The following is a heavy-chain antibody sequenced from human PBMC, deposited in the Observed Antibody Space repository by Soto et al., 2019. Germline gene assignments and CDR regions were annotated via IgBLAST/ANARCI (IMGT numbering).Heavy chain of an antibody. D-gene: IGHD3-22*01. V-gene: IGHV3-13*04. CDR1: GFTFSSYD. Sequence: GGSLRLSCSASGFTFSSYDMHWVRQGTGKGLEWVSAIGTTGDTYYAGSVKGRSTISRENAKNSLYLQMNSLRAGDTAIYFCARAIGPTLFDYWGQGTLVTVPQ. CDR2: IGTTGDT. J-gene: IGHJ4*02. CDR3: ARAIGPTLFDY.